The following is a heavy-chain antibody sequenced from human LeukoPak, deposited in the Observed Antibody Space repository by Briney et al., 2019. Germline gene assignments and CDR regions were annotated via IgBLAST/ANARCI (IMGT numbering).Heavy chain of an antibody. D-gene: IGHD2-15*01. Sequence: SETLSLTCTVSGGSISSSSYYWGWIRQPPGKGLEWIGSIYYSGSTYYNPSLKSRVTVSVDTSKIQFSLKLSSVTAADTAVYYCASLVGYCSGGSCYSGNFDYWGQGTLVTVSS. CDR2: IYYSGST. CDR3: ASLVGYCSGGSCYSGNFDY. V-gene: IGHV4-39*01. CDR1: GGSISSSSYY. J-gene: IGHJ4*02.